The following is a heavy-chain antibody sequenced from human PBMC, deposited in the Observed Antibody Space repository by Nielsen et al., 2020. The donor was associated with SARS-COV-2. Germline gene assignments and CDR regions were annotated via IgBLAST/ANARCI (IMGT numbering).Heavy chain of an antibody. J-gene: IGHJ3*01. CDR1: GFTFNIYA. CDR3: AKDGVVRGDALDL. D-gene: IGHD3-10*01. Sequence: GESLKISCAASGFTFNIYAMAWVRRAPGRGLQWVTGVSASGGSTYYTVSVKGRFSISRDNSKNTLFLQMHSLRVEDTALYYCAKDGVVRGDALDLWGQGTMVTVSS. V-gene: IGHV3-23*01. CDR2: VSASGGST.